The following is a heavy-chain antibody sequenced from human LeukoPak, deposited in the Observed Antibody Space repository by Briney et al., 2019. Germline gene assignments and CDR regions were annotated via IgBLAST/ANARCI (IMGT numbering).Heavy chain of an antibody. Sequence: ASVKVSCKASGYTFTGYYMHWVRQAPGQGLEWMGWINPNSGGTNYARKFQGRVTMTRDTSISTAYMELSRLRSDDTAVYYCARGYSSGWYVFDYWGQGTLVTVSS. D-gene: IGHD6-19*01. V-gene: IGHV1-2*02. CDR3: ARGYSSGWYVFDY. CDR1: GYTFTGYY. J-gene: IGHJ4*02. CDR2: INPNSGGT.